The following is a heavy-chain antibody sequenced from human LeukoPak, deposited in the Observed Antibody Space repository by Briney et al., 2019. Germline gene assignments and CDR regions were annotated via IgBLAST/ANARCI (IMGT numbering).Heavy chain of an antibody. CDR2: IIPILGIA. V-gene: IGHV1-69*04. J-gene: IGHJ4*02. Sequence: ASVKVSCKASGGTFSSYAISWVRQAPGQGLEWMGRIIPILGIANYAQKFKGRVTITADKSTSTAYMELSSLRYEDTAVYYCATYDYGGNSPDYWGQGTLVTVSS. CDR3: ATYDYGGNSPDY. CDR1: GGTFSSYA. D-gene: IGHD4-23*01.